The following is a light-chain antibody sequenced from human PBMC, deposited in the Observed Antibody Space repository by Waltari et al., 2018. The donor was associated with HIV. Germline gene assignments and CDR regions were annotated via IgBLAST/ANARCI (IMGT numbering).Light chain of an antibody. Sequence: QSVLTQPPSASGTSGQRVTISCSGSDFNIGANTVNWYQQVPGMAPKLLIYSDHQRPSGFPDRFAGSKSGTSASLAISGLQSEDEANYYCSSWDDSLNGVWVFGGGTKVTVL. CDR3: SSWDDSLNGVWV. J-gene: IGLJ2*01. CDR2: SDH. V-gene: IGLV1-44*01. CDR1: DFNIGANT.